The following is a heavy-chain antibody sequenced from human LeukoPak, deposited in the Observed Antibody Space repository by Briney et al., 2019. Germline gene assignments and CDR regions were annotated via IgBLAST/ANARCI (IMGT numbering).Heavy chain of an antibody. Sequence: KPSETLSLTCAVYGGSFGGYYWSWIRQPPGKGLEWIGEINDSGSSNYIPSLKSRVTISVDRSKNQFSLWLSSVTAADTAVYYCARASGLPCGGDCYSVWFDPWGQGTLVTVSS. CDR1: GGSFGGYY. J-gene: IGHJ5*02. CDR2: INDSGSS. V-gene: IGHV4-34*01. D-gene: IGHD2-21*02. CDR3: ARASGLPCGGDCYSVWFDP.